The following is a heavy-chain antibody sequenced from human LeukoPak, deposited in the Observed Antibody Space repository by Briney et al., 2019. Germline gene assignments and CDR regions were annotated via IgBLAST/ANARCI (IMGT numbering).Heavy chain of an antibody. CDR2: INWNGAST. J-gene: IGHJ6*03. CDR3: ARGTTALMDV. CDR1: GFIFDEYG. Sequence: GGSLRLSCEASGFIFDEYGLNWVRQSPQKGLEWVSGINWNGASTIYADSVQGRFTISRDNAKSILFLQMSSLRAEDAALYFCARGTTALMDVWGKGTTVTVSS. V-gene: IGHV3-20*04. D-gene: IGHD2-21*02.